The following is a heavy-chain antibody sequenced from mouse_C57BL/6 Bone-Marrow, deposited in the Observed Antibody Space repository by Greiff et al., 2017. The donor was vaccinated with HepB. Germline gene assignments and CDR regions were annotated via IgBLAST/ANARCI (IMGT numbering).Heavy chain of an antibody. J-gene: IGHJ1*03. CDR2: ISNGGGST. CDR3: ASYYYGSSHWYFDV. CDR1: GFTFSDYY. D-gene: IGHD1-1*01. V-gene: IGHV5-12*01. Sequence: EVKLVDSGGGLVQPGGSLKLSCAASGFTFSDYYMYWVRQTPEKRLEWVAYISNGGGSTYYPDTVKGRFTISRDNAKNTLYLQMSRLKSEDTAMYYCASYYYGSSHWYFDVWGTGTTVTVSS.